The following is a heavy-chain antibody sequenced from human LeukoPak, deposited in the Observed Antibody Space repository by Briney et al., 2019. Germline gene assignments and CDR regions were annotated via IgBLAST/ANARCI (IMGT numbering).Heavy chain of an antibody. CDR3: ARVGSVGHYGDYGSGMDV. Sequence: SETLSLTCAVYGGSFSGYYWSWIRQPPGKGLEWIGEIYHSGSSNYNPSLKSRVTISVDKSKSQFSLKLSSVTAADTAVYYCARVGSVGHYGDYGSGMDVWGQGTTVTVSS. V-gene: IGHV4-34*01. J-gene: IGHJ6*02. CDR2: IYHSGSS. D-gene: IGHD4-17*01. CDR1: GGSFSGYY.